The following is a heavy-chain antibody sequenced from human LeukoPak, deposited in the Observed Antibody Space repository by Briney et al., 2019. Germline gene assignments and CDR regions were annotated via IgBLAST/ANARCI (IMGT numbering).Heavy chain of an antibody. V-gene: IGHV3-21*01. J-gene: IGHJ4*02. D-gene: IGHD6-19*01. CDR2: ISSTSSYI. CDR1: GFTLSSYG. Sequence: GGPLRLSCAASGFTLSSYGMHWVRQAPGKGLEWVSSISSTSSYIYYADSVKGRFTISRDNAQKSLYLQMNSLRAEDTAVYYCARVGYSSGWYFDYWGQGTLVTVSS. CDR3: ARVGYSSGWYFDY.